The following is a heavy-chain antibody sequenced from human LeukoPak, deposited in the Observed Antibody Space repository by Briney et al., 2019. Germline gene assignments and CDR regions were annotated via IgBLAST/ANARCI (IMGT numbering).Heavy chain of an antibody. Sequence: SETLSLTCTVSGGSISSYYWSWIRQPPGKGLEWIGYIYYSGSTNYNPSLKSRVTISVDTSKNQFSLKLSSVTAADTAVYYCVRRAYSSLYLWFDPWGQGTLVTVSS. CDR1: GGSISSYY. CDR2: IYYSGST. CDR3: VRRAYSSLYLWFDP. V-gene: IGHV4-59*08. D-gene: IGHD6-13*01. J-gene: IGHJ5*02.